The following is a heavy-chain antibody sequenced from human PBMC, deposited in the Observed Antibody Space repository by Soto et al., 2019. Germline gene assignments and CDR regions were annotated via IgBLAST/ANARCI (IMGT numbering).Heavy chain of an antibody. D-gene: IGHD6-19*01. CDR2: IYHSGST. CDR3: ARDLGGWSSGWYRQEI. Sequence: QVQLQESGPGLVKPSGTLSLTCAVSGGSISSSNWWSWVRQPPGKGLEWIGEIYHSGSTNYNPSLXGRVPIXXDKSKNQFSLKLSSVTAADTAVYYCARDLGGWSSGWYRQEIWGQGTMVTVSS. J-gene: IGHJ3*02. CDR1: GGSISSSNW. V-gene: IGHV4-4*02.